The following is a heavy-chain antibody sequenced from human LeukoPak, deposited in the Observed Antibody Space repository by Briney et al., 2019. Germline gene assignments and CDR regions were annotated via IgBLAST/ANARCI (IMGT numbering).Heavy chain of an antibody. CDR2: ISGSGGST. V-gene: IGHV3-23*01. D-gene: IGHD6-6*01. Sequence: GGSLRLSCAASGFTFSSYAMSWVRQAPGKGLEWVSAISGSGGSTYYADSVKGRFTISRDNAKNSLYLQMNSLRAEDTAVYYCARDRGQLVLFDYWGQGTLVTVSS. CDR1: GFTFSSYA. J-gene: IGHJ4*02. CDR3: ARDRGQLVLFDY.